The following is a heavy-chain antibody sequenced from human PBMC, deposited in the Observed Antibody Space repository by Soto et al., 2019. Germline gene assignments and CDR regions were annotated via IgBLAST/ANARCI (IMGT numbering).Heavy chain of an antibody. V-gene: IGHV1-18*01. D-gene: IGHD3-3*01. Sequence: ASVKVSCKASGYTFTSYGISWVRQAPGQGLEWMGWISAYNGNTNYAQKLQGRVTMTTDTSTSTAYMELRSLRSDDTAVYYCARDGKNYDFWSGYYSDDAFDIWGQGTMVTVSS. CDR3: ARDGKNYDFWSGYYSDDAFDI. CDR1: GYTFTSYG. CDR2: ISAYNGNT. J-gene: IGHJ3*02.